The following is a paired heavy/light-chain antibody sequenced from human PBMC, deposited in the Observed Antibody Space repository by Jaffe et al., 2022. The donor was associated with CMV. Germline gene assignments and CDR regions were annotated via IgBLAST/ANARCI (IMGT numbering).Light chain of an antibody. CDR2: KAS. J-gene: IGKJ5*01. CDR3: QQYNSYSVT. CDR1: QSISSW. Sequence: DIQMTQSPSTLSASVGDRVTITCRASQSISSWLAWYQQKPGKAPKLLIYKASSLESGVPSRFSGSGSGTEFTLTISSLQPDDFATYYCQQYNSYSVTFGQGTRLEIK. V-gene: IGKV1-5*03.
Heavy chain of an antibody. V-gene: IGHV4-59*01. D-gene: IGHD3-16*01. CDR1: GGSISSYY. CDR3: AGGAARPNTREYYYYYMDV. J-gene: IGHJ6*03. Sequence: QVQLQESGPGLVKPSETLSLTCTVSGGSISSYYWSWIRQPPGKGLEWIGYIYYSGSTNYNPSLKSRVTISVDTSKNQFSLKLSSVTAADTAVYYCAGGAARPNTREYYYYYMDVWGKGTTVTVSS. CDR2: IYYSGST.